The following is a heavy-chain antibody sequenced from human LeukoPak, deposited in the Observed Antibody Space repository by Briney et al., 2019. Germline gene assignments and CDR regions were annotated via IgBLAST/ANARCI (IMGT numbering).Heavy chain of an antibody. J-gene: IGHJ4*02. CDR3: ARLEGTIFGVVDF. D-gene: IGHD3-3*01. CDR2: IYHSGST. Sequence: PSXTLSLTCAVSGYSISSGYYWGWIRPPPGKGLEWIGSIYHSGSTYHNPSLKSRVTISVDTSKNQFSLKLSSVTAADTAVYYCARLEGTIFGVVDFWGQGTLVTVSS. CDR1: GYSISSGYY. V-gene: IGHV4-38-2*01.